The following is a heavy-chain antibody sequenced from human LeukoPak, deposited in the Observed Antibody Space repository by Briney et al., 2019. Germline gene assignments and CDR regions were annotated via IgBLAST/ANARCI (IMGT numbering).Heavy chain of an antibody. CDR2: IYYSGTT. CDR1: GGSISYYY. V-gene: IGHV4-59*01. J-gene: IGHJ6*02. Sequence: SETLSLTCTVSGGSISYYYWSWIRQSPGKGLEWIGYIYYSGTTNYNPSLKSRVTISVDTPKNQFSLQLRSVTAADTAVYYCAREDPQTTVPEGMDVWGQGTTVTVSS. D-gene: IGHD4-17*01. CDR3: AREDPQTTVPEGMDV.